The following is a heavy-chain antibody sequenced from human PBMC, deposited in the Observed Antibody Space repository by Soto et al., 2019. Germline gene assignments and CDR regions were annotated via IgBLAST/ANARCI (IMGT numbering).Heavy chain of an antibody. D-gene: IGHD2-15*01. CDR1: GGSISSYY. J-gene: IGHJ5*02. V-gene: IGHV4-59*08. CDR3: ARLGYCSGGSCYFLKNWFDP. Sequence: PSETLSLTCTVSGGSISSYYWSWIRQPPGKGLEWIGYIYYSGSTNYNPSLKSRVTISVDTSKNQFSLKLSSVTAADTAVHYCARLGYCSGGSCYFLKNWFDPWGQGTLVTVSS. CDR2: IYYSGST.